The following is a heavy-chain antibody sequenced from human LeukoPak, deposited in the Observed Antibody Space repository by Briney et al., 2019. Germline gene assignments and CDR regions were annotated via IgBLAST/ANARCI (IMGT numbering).Heavy chain of an antibody. CDR1: GGSISGYY. J-gene: IGHJ3*02. D-gene: IGHD6-19*01. V-gene: IGHV4-59*01. Sequence: SETLSLTCTVSGGSISGYYWSWIRQPPGKGLEWIGYIYYSGSTNYNPSLKSRVTISVDTPKNQFSLKLSSVTAADTAVYYCARDAVAGGDAFDIWGQGTMVTVSS. CDR3: ARDAVAGGDAFDI. CDR2: IYYSGST.